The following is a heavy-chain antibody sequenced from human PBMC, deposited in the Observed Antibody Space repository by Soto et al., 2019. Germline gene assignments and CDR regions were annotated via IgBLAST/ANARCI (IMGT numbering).Heavy chain of an antibody. J-gene: IGHJ4*02. Sequence: QVHLVQSGAEVKKPGASVKVSCKGSGYIFTTYGITWVRQAPGQGLEWMGWISAHNGNTNYAQKLQGRVTVTRDTSTSTADMELRNPRSDDTAVYYCARGRYGDYWGQGALVTVSS. CDR1: GYIFTTYG. D-gene: IGHD1-1*01. V-gene: IGHV1-18*01. CDR3: ARGRYGDY. CDR2: ISAHNGNT.